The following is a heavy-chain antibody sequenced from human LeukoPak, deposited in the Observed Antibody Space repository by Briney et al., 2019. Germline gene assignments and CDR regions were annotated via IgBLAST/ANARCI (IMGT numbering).Heavy chain of an antibody. V-gene: IGHV3-23*01. D-gene: IGHD3-10*01. CDR3: AKYGEHPYFYYYGMDV. CDR1: GFTFRSYA. J-gene: IGHJ6*04. Sequence: PGGSLRLSCAASGFTFRSYAMTWVRQAPGKGLEWVSAISGNGGSTYYADSVKGRFTISRDNSKNTLDLQMNSLRAEDTAVYHCAKYGEHPYFYYYGMDVWGKGTTVTVSS. CDR2: ISGNGGST.